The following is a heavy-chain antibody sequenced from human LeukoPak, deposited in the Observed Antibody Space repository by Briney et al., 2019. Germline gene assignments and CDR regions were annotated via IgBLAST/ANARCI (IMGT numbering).Heavy chain of an antibody. D-gene: IGHD2-21*02. CDR1: GYTFTSYY. CDR3: AREFVTCGGDFYYFDY. CDR2: INPSVGST. Sequence: EASVKVSCKASGYTFTSYYMHWVRQAPGQGLEWMGIINPSVGSTSYAQKFQSRVTMTRDTSTSTVYMELSSLRSEAAAVYYYAREFVTCGGDFYYFDYWGQGTLVTVSS. V-gene: IGHV1-46*01. J-gene: IGHJ4*02.